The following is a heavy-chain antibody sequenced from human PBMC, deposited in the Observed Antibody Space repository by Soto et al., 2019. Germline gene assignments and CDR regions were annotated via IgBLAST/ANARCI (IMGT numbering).Heavy chain of an antibody. CDR3: ARDRLIAVTGLHHY. V-gene: IGHV1-18*01. Sequence: QVQLVQSGAEVKKPGASVKVSCKTSGYPFTSYGINWGRQAPGQGPEWMGWISDYNGKTSYPQKFQGRVTMTTDTSTRTGYMEMRSLRSDDTTVYYCARDRLIAVTGLHHYWGKGTVVTVSS. J-gene: IGHJ4*02. D-gene: IGHD6-19*01. CDR2: ISDYNGKT. CDR1: GYPFTSYG.